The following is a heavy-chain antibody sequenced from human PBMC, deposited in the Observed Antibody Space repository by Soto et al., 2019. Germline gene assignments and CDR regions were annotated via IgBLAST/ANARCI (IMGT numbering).Heavy chain of an antibody. D-gene: IGHD2-15*01. J-gene: IGHJ5*02. CDR1: GFTFSSYA. V-gene: IGHV3-23*01. Sequence: EVQLLESGGGLVQPGESLRLSCAASGFTFSSYAMTWVRQAPGKGLEWVSSISGSGDYTYFADSVKGRFTISRDNSKDTLYLQMSSLRVEDTAIYYCAKDSRSHPQSWFDPWGQGTLVTVSS. CDR2: ISGSGDYT. CDR3: AKDSRSHPQSWFDP.